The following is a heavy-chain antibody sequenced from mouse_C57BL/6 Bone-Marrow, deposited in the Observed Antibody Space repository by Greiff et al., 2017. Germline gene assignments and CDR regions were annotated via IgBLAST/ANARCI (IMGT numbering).Heavy chain of an antibody. V-gene: IGHV5-12*01. CDR1: GFTFSDYY. J-gene: IGHJ3*01. CDR2: ISNGGGST. D-gene: IGHD1-1*01. CDR3: ARAFHYYGSSGFAY. Sequence: EVQRVESGGGLVQPGGSLKLSCAASGFTFSDYYMYWVRQTPEKRLEWVAYISNGGGSTYYPDTVKGRFTIAGDNAKNTLYLQRGRLRSEDAAMYYCARAFHYYGSSGFAYWSQGTLVTVSA.